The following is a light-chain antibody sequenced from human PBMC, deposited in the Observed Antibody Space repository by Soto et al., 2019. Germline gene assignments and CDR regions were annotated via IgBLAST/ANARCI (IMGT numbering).Light chain of an antibody. CDR3: QQYSKSPGT. CDR1: QSVSSFY. J-gene: IGKJ1*01. V-gene: IGKV3-20*01. Sequence: IVLTQSPGTLSLSPGERATLSCRASQSVSSFYLAWYQQKPGQAPRLLIYGASSRATGIPDRFSGSGSGTDFTLTISRLEPEDFAVYYCQQYSKSPGTFGQGTKVEIK. CDR2: GAS.